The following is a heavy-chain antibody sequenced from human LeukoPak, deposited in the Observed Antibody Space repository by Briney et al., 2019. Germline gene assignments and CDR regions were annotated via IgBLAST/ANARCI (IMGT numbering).Heavy chain of an antibody. CDR3: ARGRPHGNDY. Sequence: GGALRLSCAASGVTFSSYGMNWVRQAPGKGLGWVSRIASDGSSTTYADSVKGRFSISRENAKNTLYLQMNSLRVEDTAVYYCARGRPHGNDYWGQGTLVTVSS. CDR2: IASDGSST. D-gene: IGHD4-23*01. J-gene: IGHJ4*02. V-gene: IGHV3-74*01. CDR1: GVTFSSYG.